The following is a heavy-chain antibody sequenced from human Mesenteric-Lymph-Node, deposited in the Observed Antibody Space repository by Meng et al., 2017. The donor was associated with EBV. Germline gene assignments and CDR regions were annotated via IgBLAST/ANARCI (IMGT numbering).Heavy chain of an antibody. V-gene: IGHV4-34*01. CDR2: INHGGST. CDR1: GGSLSGYY. J-gene: IGHJ4*02. CDR3: ARGVYYGDYAFGY. Sequence: QLPLQDSCPGLVKPSETLSLTCAVYGGSLSGYYWSWIRHPPWKGLEWIGEINHGGSTNYNPSLKSRVTISVDTSKNQFSLKLSSVTAADTAVYYCARGVYYGDYAFGYWGQGTLVTVSS. D-gene: IGHD4-17*01.